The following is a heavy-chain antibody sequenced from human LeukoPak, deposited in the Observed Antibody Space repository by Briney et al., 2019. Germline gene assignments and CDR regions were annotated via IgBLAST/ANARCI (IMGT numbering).Heavy chain of an antibody. CDR2: IHYSGST. J-gene: IGHJ4*02. D-gene: IGHD2-2*01. V-gene: IGHV4-59*08. CDR3: ARRLGGTSTGFDY. CDR1: GGSISSYY. Sequence: SETLSLTCTVSGGSISSYYWSWIRQPPGKGLEWIGSIHYSGSTTYNPSLKSRVTISVDTSKNQFSLKLSSVTAADTAVYYCARRLGGTSTGFDYWGQGTLVTVSS.